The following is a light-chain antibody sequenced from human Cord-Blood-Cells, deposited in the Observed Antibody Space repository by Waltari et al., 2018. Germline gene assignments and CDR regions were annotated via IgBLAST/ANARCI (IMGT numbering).Light chain of an antibody. CDR2: AAS. Sequence: IQMTQSPSSLSASVVDRVTITCRASQSISSYLNWYQQKPGKAPKLLIYAASSLQSGVPSRFSGSGSGTDFTLTISSLQPEDFATYYCQQSYSTPITFGQGTRLEIK. CDR1: QSISSY. CDR3: QQSYSTPIT. J-gene: IGKJ5*01. V-gene: IGKV1-39*01.